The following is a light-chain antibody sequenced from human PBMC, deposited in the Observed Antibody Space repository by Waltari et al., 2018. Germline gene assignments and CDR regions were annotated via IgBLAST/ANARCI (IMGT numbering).Light chain of an antibody. CDR2: EVS. CDR1: RSDVGSYDL. Sequence: QSALTQPASVSGSPGQSITISCTGTRSDVGSYDLVSWYQQHPGKAPQLLIYEVSNRPSGVSNRFSGSKSGNTASLTISGLQAEDEADYYCTSYTSTNTLYVFGTGTKVTVL. J-gene: IGLJ1*01. V-gene: IGLV2-14*02. CDR3: TSYTSTNTLYV.